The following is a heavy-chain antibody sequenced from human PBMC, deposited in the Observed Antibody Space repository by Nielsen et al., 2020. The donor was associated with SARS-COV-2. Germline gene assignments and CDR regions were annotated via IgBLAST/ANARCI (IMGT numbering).Heavy chain of an antibody. Sequence: GESLKISCAASGFTFSRHAMTWVRQAPGKGLEWVSIIGAGGDSIYYADSVKGRFTISRDNSKNTLYLQMNSLRAEDTAVYYCARERFAGTTLEETDYWGQGTLVTVSS. J-gene: IGHJ4*02. CDR1: GFTFSRHA. D-gene: IGHD1/OR15-1a*01. CDR3: ARERFAGTTLEETDY. CDR2: IGAGGDSI. V-gene: IGHV3-23*01.